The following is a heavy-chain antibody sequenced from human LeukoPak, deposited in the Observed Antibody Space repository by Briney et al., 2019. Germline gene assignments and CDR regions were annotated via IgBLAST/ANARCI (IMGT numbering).Heavy chain of an antibody. J-gene: IGHJ4*02. V-gene: IGHV3-30*03. CDR1: GFTFSSYG. D-gene: IGHD2-15*01. Sequence: GGSLRLSCAASGFTFSSYGMHWVRQAPGKGLEWVAVISYDGSNKYYADSVKGRFTISRDNSKNTLYLQMNSLRAEDTAVYYCASGYSQKGFWGQGTLVTVSS. CDR3: ASGYSQKGF. CDR2: ISYDGSNK.